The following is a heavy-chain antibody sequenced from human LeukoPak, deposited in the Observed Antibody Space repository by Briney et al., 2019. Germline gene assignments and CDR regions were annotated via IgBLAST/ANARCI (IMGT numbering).Heavy chain of an antibody. Sequence: GASVKVSCKASGYTFTSYDINWVRQATGQGLEWMGGFDPEDGETIYAQKFQGRVTMTEDTSTDTAYMELRSLRSDDTAVYYCARVRWFGELFEYPSFDYWGQGTLVTVSS. V-gene: IGHV1-24*01. J-gene: IGHJ4*02. CDR2: FDPEDGET. CDR3: ARVRWFGELFEYPSFDY. CDR1: GYTFTSYD. D-gene: IGHD3-10*01.